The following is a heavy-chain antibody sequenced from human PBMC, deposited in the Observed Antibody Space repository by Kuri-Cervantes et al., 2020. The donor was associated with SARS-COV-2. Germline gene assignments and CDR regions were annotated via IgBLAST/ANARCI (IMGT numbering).Heavy chain of an antibody. J-gene: IGHJ4*02. Sequence: GESLKISCAASGFTFSSYAMSWVRQAPGKGLEWVSAISGGGGSTYYADSVKGRFTISRGNSKNTLYLQMNSLRAEDTAVYYCAKAGDIVVVPAAYFDYWGQGTLVTVSS. CDR1: GFTFSSYA. V-gene: IGHV3-23*01. CDR2: ISGGGGST. CDR3: AKAGDIVVVPAAYFDY. D-gene: IGHD2-2*01.